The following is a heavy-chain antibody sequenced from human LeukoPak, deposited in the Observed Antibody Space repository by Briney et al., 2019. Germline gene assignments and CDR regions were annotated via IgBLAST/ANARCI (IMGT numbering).Heavy chain of an antibody. Sequence: PSETLSLTCTVSGGSISSYYWSWIRQPAGKGLEWIGRIYTSGSTNYNPSLKSRVTMSVDTSKNQFSLKLSSVTAADTAVYYCARAHTDYYGSGSYYNPGFYYYYMDVWGKGTTVTISS. J-gene: IGHJ6*03. D-gene: IGHD3-10*01. CDR3: ARAHTDYYGSGSYYNPGFYYYYMDV. CDR2: IYTSGST. CDR1: GGSISSYY. V-gene: IGHV4-4*07.